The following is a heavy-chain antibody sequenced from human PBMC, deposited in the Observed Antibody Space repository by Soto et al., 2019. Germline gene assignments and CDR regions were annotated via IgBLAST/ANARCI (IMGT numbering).Heavy chain of an antibody. D-gene: IGHD5-12*01. CDR2: INPNGGVT. J-gene: IGHJ6*03. CDR1: GDSFNDYY. CDR3: ARESGGATATLDYYYFYMDV. Sequence: VQLVQSGAEVKKPGASVKVSCKTSGDSFNDYYIHWVRQAPGQGLEWMGWINPNGGVTKYAQKFQVRVTVTRDPSIRTVYMELSSLRSYDTAVYYCARESGGATATLDYYYFYMDVWGKGTTVTVSS. V-gene: IGHV1-2*02.